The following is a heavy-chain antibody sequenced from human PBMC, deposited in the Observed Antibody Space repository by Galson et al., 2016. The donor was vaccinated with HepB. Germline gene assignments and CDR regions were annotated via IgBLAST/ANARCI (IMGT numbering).Heavy chain of an antibody. CDR2: VYPDDSDT. D-gene: IGHD2-15*01. V-gene: IGHV5-51*01. J-gene: IGHJ4*02. CDR1: GYTFTKYW. CDR3: ARQGDVVVGGIDY. Sequence: QSGAEVKKPGESLSISCQTSGYTFTKYWIGWVRQMPGKGLEWMGIVYPDDSDTNYSPSFRGQVTISADKYINTAYLQWNSLKASDTAIYYCARQGDVVVGGIDYWGQGTLVTVSS.